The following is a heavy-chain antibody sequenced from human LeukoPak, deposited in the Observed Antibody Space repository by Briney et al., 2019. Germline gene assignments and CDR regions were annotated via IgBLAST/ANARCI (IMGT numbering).Heavy chain of an antibody. D-gene: IGHD6-19*01. J-gene: IGHJ4*02. V-gene: IGHV1-24*01. CDR3: ATEVFHSSGWSYYFDY. Sequence: ASVKVSCKVSGYTLTELSMHWVRQAPGKGLEWMGGFDPEDGETIYAQKFQGRVTMTEDTSTDTAYMELRSLRSEDTAVYYCATEVFHSSGWSYYFDYWGQGTLVTVSS. CDR2: FDPEDGET. CDR1: GYTLTELS.